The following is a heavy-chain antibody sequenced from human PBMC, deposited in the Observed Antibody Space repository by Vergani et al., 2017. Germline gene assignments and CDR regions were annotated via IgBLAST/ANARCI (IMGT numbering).Heavy chain of an antibody. CDR3: AAAPSHYYDSSGG. D-gene: IGHD3-22*01. CDR1: GYTLTPYY. CDR2: INPGGGST. V-gene: IGHV1-46*01. J-gene: IGHJ4*02. Sequence: QVQLVQSGAEVKKPGASVKVSCKASGYTLTPYYMHWVRQAPGQGLEWMGIINPGGGSTSYAQKFQGRVTMTRDTSTSTVYMELSSLRSEDTAVYYCAAAPSHYYDSSGGWGQGTLVTVSS.